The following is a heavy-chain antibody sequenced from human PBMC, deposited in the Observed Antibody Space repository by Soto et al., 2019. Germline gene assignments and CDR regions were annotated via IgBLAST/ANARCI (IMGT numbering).Heavy chain of an antibody. D-gene: IGHD1-26*01. CDR3: ATQEVGGSYVYTFDP. Sequence: SETLSLTCTVSGGSISSSSYYWGWIRQPPGKGLEWIGSIYYSGSTYYNPSLKSRVTISVDTSKNHFSLKLSSVTAADTAVYYCATQEVGGSYVYTFDPWGQGTLVTSPQ. CDR2: IYYSGST. CDR1: GGSISSSSYY. V-gene: IGHV4-39*02. J-gene: IGHJ5*02.